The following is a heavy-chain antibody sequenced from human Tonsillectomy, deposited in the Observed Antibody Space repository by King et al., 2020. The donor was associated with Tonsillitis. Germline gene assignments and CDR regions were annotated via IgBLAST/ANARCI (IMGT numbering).Heavy chain of an antibody. Sequence: VQLVESGGGVVQPGRSLRLSCAASGFTFSSYGVHWVRQAPGKGLEWVAVISYDGSNKYYADSVKGRFTISRDNSKNTLYLQMNSLRAEDTAVYYCTRDRDDYIFDYWGQGKLVTVSS. CDR3: TRDRDDYIFDY. J-gene: IGHJ4*02. D-gene: IGHD4/OR15-4a*01. CDR2: ISYDGSNK. CDR1: GFTFSSYG. V-gene: IGHV3-33*05.